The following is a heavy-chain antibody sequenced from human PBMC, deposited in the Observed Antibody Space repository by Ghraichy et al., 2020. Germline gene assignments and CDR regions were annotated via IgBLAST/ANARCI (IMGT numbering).Heavy chain of an antibody. Sequence: GGSLRLSCAASGFTFSSYAMSWVRQAPGKGLEWVSAISGSGGSTYYADSVKGRFTISRDNSKNTLYLQMNSLRAEDTAVYYCAKASGIAVAIQYDYWGQGTLVTVSS. D-gene: IGHD6-19*01. CDR3: AKASGIAVAIQYDY. CDR2: ISGSGGST. V-gene: IGHV3-23*01. J-gene: IGHJ4*02. CDR1: GFTFSSYA.